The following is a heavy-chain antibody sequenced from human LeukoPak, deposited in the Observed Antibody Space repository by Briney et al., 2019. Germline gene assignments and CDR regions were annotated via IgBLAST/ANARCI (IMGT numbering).Heavy chain of an antibody. J-gene: IGHJ4*02. V-gene: IGHV3-23*01. D-gene: IGHD3-16*01. CDR3: ASVPNSTPFGY. CDR1: GFTLSSYA. CDR2: ISVSGGSP. Sequence: PGGSLRHSCAAYGFTLSSYAMSWVRQAPGKGLEWVSGISVSGGSPYYADSVKGRFTISRDNSKNTLYLQMNSLRAEDTAVYYCASVPNSTPFGYWGQGTLVTVSS.